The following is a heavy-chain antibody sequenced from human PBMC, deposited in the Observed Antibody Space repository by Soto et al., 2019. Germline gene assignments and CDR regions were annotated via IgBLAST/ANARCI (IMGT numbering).Heavy chain of an antibody. Sequence: GGSLRLSCAALGFTFSTYSMNWVRQAPGKGLEWVSDITTSSSYRFYADSVKGRFTISRDNAKNSLYLQMNSLRAEDTAVYYCASLHGRLLWFGSPSNDAFDIWGQGTMVTVSS. CDR3: ASLHGRLLWFGSPSNDAFDI. V-gene: IGHV3-21*01. J-gene: IGHJ3*02. D-gene: IGHD3-10*01. CDR2: ITTSSSYR. CDR1: GFTFSTYS.